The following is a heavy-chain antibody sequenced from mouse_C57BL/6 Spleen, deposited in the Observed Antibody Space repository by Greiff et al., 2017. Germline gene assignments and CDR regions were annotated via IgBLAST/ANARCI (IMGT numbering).Heavy chain of an antibody. V-gene: IGHV1-69*01. Sequence: QVQLQQPGAELVMPGASVKLSCKASGYTFTSYWMHWVKQRPGQGLEWIGEIDPSDSYTNYNQKFKGKSKLTVDKSSSTAYMQLSSLTSEDSAVYYCARSGYEAMDYWGQGTSVTVSS. CDR1: GYTFTSYW. CDR2: IDPSDSYT. J-gene: IGHJ4*01. CDR3: ARSGYEAMDY.